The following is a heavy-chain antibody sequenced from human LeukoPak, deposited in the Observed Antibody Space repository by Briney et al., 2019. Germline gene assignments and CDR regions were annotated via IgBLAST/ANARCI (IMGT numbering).Heavy chain of an antibody. V-gene: IGHV1-2*02. D-gene: IGHD1-26*01. CDR3: ARGGIVGVYNWFDP. CDR1: GYTFTGYY. Sequence: ASVKVSCKASGYTFTGYYIHWVRQAPGQGLEWMGWINPNSGGTNYAQKFQGRVTMTRDTSISTAYMELSRLRPDDTAVYYCARGGIVGVYNWFDPWGQGTLVTVSS. CDR2: INPNSGGT. J-gene: IGHJ5*02.